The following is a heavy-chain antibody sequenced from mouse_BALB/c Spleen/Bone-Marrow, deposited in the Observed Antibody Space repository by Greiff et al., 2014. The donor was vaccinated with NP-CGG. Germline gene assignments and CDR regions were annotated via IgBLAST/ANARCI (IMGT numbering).Heavy chain of an antibody. CDR2: INPSNGGT. V-gene: IGHV1S81*02. Sequence: VKLMESGAELVKPGASVKLSCKASGYTFTSYYMYWVKQRPGQGLEWFGEINPSNGGTNFNEKSKNKATLTVDKSSSTAYMQLSSLTSEDSAVYYCSRVRRDALDYWGQGTSVTVSS. CDR1: GYTFTSYY. J-gene: IGHJ4*01. CDR3: SRVRRDALDY.